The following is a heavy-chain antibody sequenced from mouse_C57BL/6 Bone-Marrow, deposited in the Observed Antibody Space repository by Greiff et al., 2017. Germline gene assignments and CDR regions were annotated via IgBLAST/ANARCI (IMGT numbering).Heavy chain of an antibody. D-gene: IGHD1-1*01. J-gene: IGHJ2*01. Sequence: QVQLQQSGAELVRPGTSVKVSCKASGYAFTNYLIEWVKQRPGQGLEWIGVINPGSGGTNYNEKFKGKATLTADKSSSTAYMQLSSLTSEDPAVYFCARKGVFYGSSSDYWGQGTTLTVSS. CDR2: INPGSGGT. CDR3: ARKGVFYGSSSDY. V-gene: IGHV1-54*01. CDR1: GYAFTNYL.